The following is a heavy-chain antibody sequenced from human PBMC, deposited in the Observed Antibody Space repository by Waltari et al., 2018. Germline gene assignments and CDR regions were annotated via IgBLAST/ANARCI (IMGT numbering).Heavy chain of an antibody. CDR3: ARATTYYDTSGANY. D-gene: IGHD3-22*01. J-gene: IGHJ4*02. CDR2: VSFDENIK. CDR1: GFSFNTYA. Sequence: QVHLVESGGGVVQPGGSLRLSCAATGFSFNTYAMHWVRQAPGKGLEWLTIVSFDENIKYYTDSVKVRFTVSRDNSKYMLFLQMNDLRPEDTAIYYCARATTYYDTSGANYWGQGTLVTVSS. V-gene: IGHV3-30*10.